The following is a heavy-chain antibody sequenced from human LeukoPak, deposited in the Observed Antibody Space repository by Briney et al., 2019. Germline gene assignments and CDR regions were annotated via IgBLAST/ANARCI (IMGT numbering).Heavy chain of an antibody. Sequence: GGSLKLSCAASGFTFSGSAMHWVRQASGKGLEWVGRIRSKANSYATAYAASVKGRFTISRDDSKNTAYLQMNSLKTEDTAVYYCTRHGIIKAARTHYHYGMDAWGQGTTVTVSS. V-gene: IGHV3-73*01. CDR1: GFTFSGSA. CDR3: TRHGIIKAARTHYHYGMDA. CDR2: IRSKANSYAT. D-gene: IGHD6-6*01. J-gene: IGHJ6*02.